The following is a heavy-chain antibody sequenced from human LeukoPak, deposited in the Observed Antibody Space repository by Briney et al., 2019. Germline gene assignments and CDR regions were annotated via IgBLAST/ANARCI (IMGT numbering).Heavy chain of an antibody. CDR3: ARMPLGYCSGGSCGGLQH. V-gene: IGHV3-23*01. Sequence: GGSLRLSCAASGFTFSSYATSWVRHAPGKGLEWVSAISGSGGSTYYADSVKGRFTISRDNSKNTLYLQMNSLRAEDTAVYYCARMPLGYCSGGSCGGLQHWGQGTLVTVSS. CDR2: ISGSGGST. CDR1: GFTFSSYA. D-gene: IGHD2-15*01. J-gene: IGHJ1*01.